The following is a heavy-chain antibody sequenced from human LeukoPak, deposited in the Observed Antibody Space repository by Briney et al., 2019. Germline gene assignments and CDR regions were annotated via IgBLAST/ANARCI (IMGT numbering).Heavy chain of an antibody. CDR3: ARGRLEQQLIYWFDP. CDR2: ISAYNGNT. D-gene: IGHD6-13*01. CDR1: GYTFTSYG. J-gene: IGHJ5*02. Sequence: GASVKVSCKASGYTFTSYGISWVRQAPGQGLEWMGWISAYNGNTNYAQKLQGRVTMTTDTSTSTAYMELRSLRSDDTAVYYCARGRLEQQLIYWFDPWGQGTLVTVSS. V-gene: IGHV1-18*01.